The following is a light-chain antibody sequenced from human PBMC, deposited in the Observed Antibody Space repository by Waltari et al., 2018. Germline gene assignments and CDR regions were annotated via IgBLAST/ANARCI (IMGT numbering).Light chain of an antibody. Sequence: RASQSVSSSYLAWYQNKPGQAPRLVIYGASSRAAGIPDRFSGSGSGTDFTLTISRLEPEDFAVYYCQQYGTSPPLTFGGGTKVEIK. CDR2: GAS. CDR3: QQYGTSPPLT. V-gene: IGKV3-20*01. J-gene: IGKJ4*01. CDR1: QSVSSSY.